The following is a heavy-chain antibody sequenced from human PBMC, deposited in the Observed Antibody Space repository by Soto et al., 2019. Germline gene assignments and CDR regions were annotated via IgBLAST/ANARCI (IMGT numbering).Heavy chain of an antibody. CDR2: IIPIFGTA. V-gene: IGHV1-69*01. Sequence: QVQLVQSGAEVKKPGSSVKVSCKASGGTFSSYAISWVRQAPGQGLEWMGGIIPIFGTANYAQKFQGRVTITADESKSTAYMELRSLRSEDTAVDYCAIAPIAARLVGPDYYYYSMDVWGKGTTVTVSS. CDR1: GGTFSSYA. CDR3: AIAPIAARLVGPDYYYYSMDV. J-gene: IGHJ6*04. D-gene: IGHD6-6*01.